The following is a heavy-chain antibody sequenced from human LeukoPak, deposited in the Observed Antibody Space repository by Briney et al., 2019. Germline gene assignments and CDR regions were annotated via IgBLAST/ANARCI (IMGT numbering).Heavy chain of an antibody. V-gene: IGHV4-34*01. CDR2: INHSGST. CDR3: ARVHSSGYYYYYYYMDV. D-gene: IGHD3-22*01. CDR1: GGSFSGYY. J-gene: IGHJ6*03. Sequence: SETLSLTCAVYGGSFSGYYWSWIRQPPGKGLEWIGEINHSGSTNYNPSLKSRVTISVDTSKNQFSLKLSSVTAADTAVYYCARVHSSGYYYYYYYMDVWGKGTTVTVSS.